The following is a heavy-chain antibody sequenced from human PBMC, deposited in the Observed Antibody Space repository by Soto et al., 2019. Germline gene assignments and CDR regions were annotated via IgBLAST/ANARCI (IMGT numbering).Heavy chain of an antibody. V-gene: IGHV4-34*01. CDR2: INHSGST. D-gene: IGHD1-1*01. J-gene: IGHJ5*02. Sequence: SETLSLTCAVYGGSFSGYYRSWIRQPPGKGLEWIREINHSGSTNYNSSLKSRVTISVDTSKNQFSLKLSSVTAADTAVYYCARGYNVAKRGGAKNTGNWFDPWGQGTLVTVSS. CDR3: ARGYNVAKRGGAKNTGNWFDP. CDR1: GGSFSGYY.